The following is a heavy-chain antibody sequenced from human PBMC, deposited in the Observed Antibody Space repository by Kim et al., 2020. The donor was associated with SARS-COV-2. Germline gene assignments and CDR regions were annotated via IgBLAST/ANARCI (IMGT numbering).Heavy chain of an antibody. CDR3: ARDKDNSSGWSNYYYGMDV. Sequence: GGSLRLSCAASGFTFSSYAMHWVRQAPGKGLEWVAVISYDGSNKYYADSVKGRFTISRDNSKNTLYLQMNSLRAEDTAVYYCARDKDNSSGWSNYYYGMDVWGQGTTVTVSS. CDR2: ISYDGSNK. D-gene: IGHD6-19*01. CDR1: GFTFSSYA. J-gene: IGHJ6*02. V-gene: IGHV3-30-3*01.